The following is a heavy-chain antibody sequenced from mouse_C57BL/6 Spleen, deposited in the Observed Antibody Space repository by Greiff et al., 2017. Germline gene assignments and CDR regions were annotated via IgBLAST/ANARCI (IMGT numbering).Heavy chain of an antibody. CDR1: GYTFPSYW. Sequence: VQLQQPGAELVKPGASVKMSCKASGYTFPSYWITWVKPRPGQGLAWIGDIYPGSGSTNYNEKFKSKATLTVDTSSSTAYMQLSSLTSEDSAVYYCARSGDDYEGAWFAYWGQGTLVTVSA. CDR3: ARSGDDYEGAWFAY. J-gene: IGHJ3*01. V-gene: IGHV1-55*01. D-gene: IGHD2-4*01. CDR2: IYPGSGST.